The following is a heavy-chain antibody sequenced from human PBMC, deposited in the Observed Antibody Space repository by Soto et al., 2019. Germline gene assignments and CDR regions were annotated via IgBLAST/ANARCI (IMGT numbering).Heavy chain of an antibody. V-gene: IGHV4-34*01. D-gene: IGHD6-6*01. J-gene: IGHJ3*02. Sequence: SETLSLTCAVYGGSFSGYYWSWIRQPPGKGLEWIGEINHSGSTNYNPSLKSRVTISVDTSKNQFSLKLSSVTAADTAVYYCATRRGYRSSSGPKYAFDIWGQGTMVTVSS. CDR2: INHSGST. CDR1: GGSFSGYY. CDR3: ATRRGYRSSSGPKYAFDI.